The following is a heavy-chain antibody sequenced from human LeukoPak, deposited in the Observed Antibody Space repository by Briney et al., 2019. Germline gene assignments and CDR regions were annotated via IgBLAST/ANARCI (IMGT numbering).Heavy chain of an antibody. J-gene: IGHJ4*02. D-gene: IGHD1-1*01. CDR1: GDSSCSNKW. CDR2: IHHSGRL. V-gene: IGHV4-4*02. CDR3: ARGGDWKFDY. Sequence: PSETLSLTCAVSGDSSCSNKWWTWVRSPPGKGLEWIGEIHHSGRLNYSPSLRSRVTICVDKSKNYFSLNLNSITPADTAIYYCARGGDWKFDYWGQGALVTVSS.